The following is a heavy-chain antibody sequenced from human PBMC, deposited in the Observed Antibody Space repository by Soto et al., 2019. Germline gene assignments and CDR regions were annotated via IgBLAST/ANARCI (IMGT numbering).Heavy chain of an antibody. CDR3: AKVGSPQSWELTYFDY. J-gene: IGHJ4*02. CDR2: ISWDGGST. CDR1: GFTFDDYT. Sequence: GGSLRLSCAASGFTFDDYTMHWVRQAPGKGLEWVSLISWDGGSTYYADSVKGRFTISRDNSKNSLYLQMNSLRTEDTAWYYCAKVGSPQSWELTYFDYWGQGTLVTVSS. V-gene: IGHV3-43*01. D-gene: IGHD1-26*01.